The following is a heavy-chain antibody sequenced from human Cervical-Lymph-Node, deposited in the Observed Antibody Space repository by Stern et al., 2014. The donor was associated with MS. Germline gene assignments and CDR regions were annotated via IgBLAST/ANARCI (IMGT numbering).Heavy chain of an antibody. CDR3: AKDRNRGYSYGYSYGMDV. D-gene: IGHD5-18*01. J-gene: IGHJ6*02. Sequence: EVQLVESGGGLVQPGRSLRLSCAASGFTFGDYAMHWVRPAPGKGLEWVSGICWNSGSIGFADSVNVRFTISRDNAKNSLYLQMNSLRAEDTALYYCAKDRNRGYSYGYSYGMDVWGQGTTVTVSS. V-gene: IGHV3-9*01. CDR2: ICWNSGSI. CDR1: GFTFGDYA.